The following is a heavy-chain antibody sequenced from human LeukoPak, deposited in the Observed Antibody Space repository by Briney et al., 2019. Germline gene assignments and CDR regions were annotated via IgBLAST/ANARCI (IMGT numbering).Heavy chain of an antibody. V-gene: IGHV3-33*06. CDR1: RFTFSHFG. CDR2: ILSDATNQ. J-gene: IGHJ4*02. Sequence: PGGSLTLSSVAPRFTFSHFGMHSVRQAPGKGLEWVAVILSDATNQYYADSVKGRFTISRDNSRNTVFLQMNNLRVEDSAVYFCAKDAQRGFDYSNSLESWGQGTLVTVSS. D-gene: IGHD4-11*01. CDR3: AKDAQRGFDYSNSLES.